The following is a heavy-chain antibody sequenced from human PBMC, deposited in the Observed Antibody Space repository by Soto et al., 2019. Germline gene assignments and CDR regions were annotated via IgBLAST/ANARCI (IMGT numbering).Heavy chain of an antibody. CDR1: GFTFSSYS. V-gene: IGHV3-21*01. J-gene: IGHJ5*02. CDR3: ARGGYCSSTSCYSDWFVP. Sequence: GGSLRPSCAASGFTFSSYSTNWVRQAAGEGREWVSSISSSSSYTYYADSVKGRFTISRDNAKNSRYLQMNSLRAEDTAVYYGARGGYCSSTSCYSDWFVPWGQGTRVTVS. D-gene: IGHD2-2*01. CDR2: ISSSSSYT.